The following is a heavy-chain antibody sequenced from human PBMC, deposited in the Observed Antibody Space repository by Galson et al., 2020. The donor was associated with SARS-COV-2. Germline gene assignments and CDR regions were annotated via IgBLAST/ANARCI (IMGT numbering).Heavy chain of an antibody. CDR3: ARLSRSSGLGFDILTGYYTGGRIDY. V-gene: IGHV3-21*01. J-gene: IGHJ4*02. D-gene: IGHD3-9*01. CDR1: GFTFSSYS. Sequence: GGSLRLSCAASGFTFSSYSMNWVRQAPGKGLEWVSSISSSSSYIYYADSVKGRFTISRDNAKNSLYLQMNSLRAEDTAVYYCARLSRSSGLGFDILTGYYTGGRIDYWGQGTLVTVSS. CDR2: ISSSSSYI.